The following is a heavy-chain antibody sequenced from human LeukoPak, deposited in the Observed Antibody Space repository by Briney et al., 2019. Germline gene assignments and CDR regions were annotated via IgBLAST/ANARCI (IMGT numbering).Heavy chain of an antibody. D-gene: IGHD1-14*01. CDR1: GDSVSSNIAA. V-gene: IGHV6-1*01. J-gene: IGHJ4*02. CDR3: ARTLGPERVYYFDY. Sequence: SQTLSLTCAISGDSVSSNIAAWNWIRQSPSRGLEWLGRTYYRSKWYNDYAVSVKSRITINPDTSKNQFSLQLNSVTPEDTDVYYCARTLGPERVYYFDYWGQGTLVTVSS. CDR2: TYYRSKWYN.